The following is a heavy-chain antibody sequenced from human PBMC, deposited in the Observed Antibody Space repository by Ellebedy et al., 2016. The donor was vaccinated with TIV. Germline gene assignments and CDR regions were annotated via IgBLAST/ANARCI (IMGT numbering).Heavy chain of an antibody. V-gene: IGHV4-59*01. CDR1: GGSISSYY. D-gene: IGHD1-14*01. Sequence: MPSETLSLTCTVSGGSISSYYWSWIRQPPGKELEWIGYIYYSGSTNYKPSLKSRVTISVDTSKNQFSLKLSSVTAADTAVYYCARVVSEGYFDYWGQGTLVTVSS. J-gene: IGHJ4*02. CDR3: ARVVSEGYFDY. CDR2: IYYSGST.